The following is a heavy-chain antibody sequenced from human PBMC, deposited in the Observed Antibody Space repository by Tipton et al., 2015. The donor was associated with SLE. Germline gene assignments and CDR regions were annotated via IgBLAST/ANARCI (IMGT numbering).Heavy chain of an antibody. J-gene: IGHJ6*02. CDR3: AGDKWVSSGNRWDYYGMDV. V-gene: IGHV4-39*07. CDR2: IHYSGST. D-gene: IGHD2/OR15-2a*01. CDR1: GGSISSSSYY. Sequence: GLVKPSETLSLACTVSGGSISSSSYYWGWIRQPPGKGLEWIGYIHYSGSTYYNPSLKSRVTISEDRSKNHFSLNLSSVTAADTAVYYCAGDKWVSSGNRWDYYGMDVWGQGTTVTVSS.